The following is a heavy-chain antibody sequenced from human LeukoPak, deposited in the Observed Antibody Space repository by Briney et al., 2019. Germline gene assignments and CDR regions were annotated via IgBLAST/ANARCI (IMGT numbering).Heavy chain of an antibody. CDR2: INAFGSAT. J-gene: IGHJ4*02. D-gene: IGHD1-14*01. CDR3: AKEKSFTGPADD. Sequence: GSLRLSCAASGFSFNNDAMSWVRQAPGKGLEWISDINAFGSATYYAKSVKGRFTISRDNSNNILYLQMNSLRVEDTALYYCAKEKSFTGPADDWGQGTLVTVSS. V-gene: IGHV3-23*01. CDR1: GFSFNNDA.